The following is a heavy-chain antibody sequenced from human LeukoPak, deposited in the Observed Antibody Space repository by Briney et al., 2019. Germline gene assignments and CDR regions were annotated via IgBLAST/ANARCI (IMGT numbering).Heavy chain of an antibody. V-gene: IGHV4-34*01. D-gene: IGHD2-21*02. Sequence: PSETLSLTCAVYGGSFSGYYWSWIRQPPGKGLEWIGEINHSGSTNYNPSLKSRVTISVDTSKNQFSLKLGSVTAADTAVYYCARVLAYCGGDCPDYFDYWGQGTLVTVSS. CDR3: ARVLAYCGGDCPDYFDY. CDR1: GGSFSGYY. CDR2: INHSGST. J-gene: IGHJ4*02.